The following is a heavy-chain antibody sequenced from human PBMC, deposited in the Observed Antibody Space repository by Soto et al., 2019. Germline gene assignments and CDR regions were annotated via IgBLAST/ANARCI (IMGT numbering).Heavy chain of an antibody. CDR2: IIPILGIA. J-gene: IGHJ6*03. CDR1: GGTFSSYT. D-gene: IGHD3-3*01. Sequence: SVKVSCKASGGTFSSYTISWVRQAPGQGLEWMGRIIPILGIANYAQKFQGRVTITADKSTSTAYMELSSLRSEDTAVYYCASLQDYDFWSAHPELYYDYYYMDVWGKGTTVTVSS. CDR3: ASLQDYDFWSAHPELYYDYYYMDV. V-gene: IGHV1-69*02.